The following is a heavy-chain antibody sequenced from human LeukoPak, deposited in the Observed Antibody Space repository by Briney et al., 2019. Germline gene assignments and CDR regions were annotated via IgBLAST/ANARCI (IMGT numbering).Heavy chain of an antibody. D-gene: IGHD2-21*02. Sequence: ASVKVSCKASGYTFTSYYMHWVRQAPGQGPEWMGWINPNSGGTNYAQKFQGRVTMTRDTSISTAYMELSRLRSGDTAVYYCASTRGGVVVTATYNYYYYYYMDVWGKGTTVTISS. CDR3: ASTRGGVVVTATYNYYYYYYMDV. V-gene: IGHV1-2*02. CDR1: GYTFTSYY. J-gene: IGHJ6*03. CDR2: INPNSGGT.